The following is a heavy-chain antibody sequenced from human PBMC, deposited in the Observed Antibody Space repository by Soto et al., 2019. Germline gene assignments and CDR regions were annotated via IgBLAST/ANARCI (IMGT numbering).Heavy chain of an antibody. J-gene: IGHJ3*02. D-gene: IGHD2-15*01. Sequence: ASVKVSCKASGGTFSSYAISWVRQAPGQGLEWMGGIIPIFGTANYAQKFQGRVTITADKSTSTAYMELSSLRSEDTAVYYCATLVVVAAYAFDIWRQGTMVTVSS. V-gene: IGHV1-69*06. CDR1: GGTFSSYA. CDR2: IIPIFGTA. CDR3: ATLVVVAAYAFDI.